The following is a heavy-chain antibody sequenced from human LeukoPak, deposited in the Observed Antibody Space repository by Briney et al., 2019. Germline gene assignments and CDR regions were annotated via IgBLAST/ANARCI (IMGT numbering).Heavy chain of an antibody. D-gene: IGHD3-10*01. CDR2: INPNSGGT. Sequence: SVKVSCKASGYTFTGYYMHWVRQAPGQGLEWMGWINPNSGGTNYAQKYQGRVTMTRDTSISTAYMELSRLRSDDTAVYYCARDVGPYGSGSYYTATHNWFDPWGQGTLVTVSS. J-gene: IGHJ5*02. CDR1: GYTFTGYY. V-gene: IGHV1-2*02. CDR3: ARDVGPYGSGSYYTATHNWFDP.